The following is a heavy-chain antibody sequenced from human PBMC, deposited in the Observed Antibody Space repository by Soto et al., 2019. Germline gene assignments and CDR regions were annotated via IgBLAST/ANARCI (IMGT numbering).Heavy chain of an antibody. CDR2: ISWNSGNI. D-gene: IGHD5-18*01. CDR3: AKDLGGGNSYGLSGYYYFYMAV. Sequence: EVQLVESGGGLVQPGRSLRLSCAASGFTFDDYAMHWVRQAPGKGLEWVSGISWNSGNIDYADSVKGRFSIFRDNAKNSLYLQMNSLRVEDTAFYYCAKDLGGGNSYGLSGYYYFYMAVWGKGTTVTVSS. CDR1: GFTFDDYA. J-gene: IGHJ6*03. V-gene: IGHV3-9*01.